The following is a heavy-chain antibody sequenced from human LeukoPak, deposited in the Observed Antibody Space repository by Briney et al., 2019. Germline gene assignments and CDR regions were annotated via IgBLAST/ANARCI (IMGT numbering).Heavy chain of an antibody. V-gene: IGHV3-23*01. CDR1: GLSLSTSP. CDR2: TGGTSGDT. J-gene: IGHJ4*02. Sequence: PVGSLRHSCAAPGLSLSTSPVNWVRLAPLNRLDSGSTGGTSGDTYYADSVRGRFTISRDNSKSTLSLQMANLRVEDTAVYYCATKTPGKYPYDYWGQGTLVTVSP. D-gene: IGHD2-2*01. CDR3: ATKTPGKYPYDY.